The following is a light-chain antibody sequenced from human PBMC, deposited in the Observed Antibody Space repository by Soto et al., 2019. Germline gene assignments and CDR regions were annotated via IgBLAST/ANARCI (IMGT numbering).Light chain of an antibody. J-gene: IGKJ2*01. Sequence: EIVMAQSPATLSVSPGERATLSCRASQSVGNKLAWYQQKRGQAPRLLIYGASARATGIPARFSGSGSGTEFTLTISSLESEDFTVYYCQHYNNWPQTFGQGTKREIK. CDR1: QSVGNK. CDR2: GAS. V-gene: IGKV3-15*01. CDR3: QHYNNWPQT.